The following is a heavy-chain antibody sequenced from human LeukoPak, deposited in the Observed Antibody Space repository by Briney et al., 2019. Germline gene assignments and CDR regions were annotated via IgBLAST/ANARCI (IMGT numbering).Heavy chain of an antibody. CDR3: AKEKQLEPFDY. CDR1: GFIFSNYW. J-gene: IGHJ4*02. CDR2: IQYDGGDI. V-gene: IGHV3-30*02. Sequence: QPGGSLRLSCAASGFIFSNYWLSWVRQAPGKGLEWVAFIQYDGGDIFYADSVKGRFTLSRDNSKNTLYLQMNSLRVEDTAVYYCAKEKQLEPFDYWGQGTLVTVSS. D-gene: IGHD1-1*01.